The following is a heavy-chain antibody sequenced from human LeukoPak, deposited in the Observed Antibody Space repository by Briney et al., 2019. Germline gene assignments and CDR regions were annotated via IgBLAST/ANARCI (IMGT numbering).Heavy chain of an antibody. J-gene: IGHJ4*02. CDR1: GFTFSSYA. D-gene: IGHD1-14*01. CDR3: ARDRGRNSFDY. V-gene: IGHV3-30*04. CDR2: ISYDGSNK. Sequence: GGSLRLSCAASGFTFSSYAMHWVRQAPGKGLEWVAVISYDGSNKYYADSVKGRFTISRDNSKNSLYLQLTSLRAEDTALYYCARDRGRNSFDYWGQGTLVSVSS.